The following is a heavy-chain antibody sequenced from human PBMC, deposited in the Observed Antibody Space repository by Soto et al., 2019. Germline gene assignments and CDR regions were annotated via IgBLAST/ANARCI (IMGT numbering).Heavy chain of an antibody. CDR2: INPDGGGT. Sequence: QVQLVRSGAEVKKPGASVKVSCKASGYTFTSYYMHWVRLAPGQGLEWMGIINPDGGGTSYAQQFQGSVIMTRDTSTSTVYMEMSSLRSEDTAVYYCAVGGNYLSMDVWGQGTTVTVSS. V-gene: IGHV1-46*01. J-gene: IGHJ6*02. CDR1: GYTFTSYY. CDR3: AVGGNYLSMDV. D-gene: IGHD4-4*01.